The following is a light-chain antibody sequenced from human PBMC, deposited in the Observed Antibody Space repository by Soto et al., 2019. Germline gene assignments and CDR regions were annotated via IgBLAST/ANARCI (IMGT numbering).Light chain of an antibody. V-gene: IGKV1-5*03. J-gene: IGKJ1*01. Sequence: DIQMTQSPSTLSASVGDRITITCRASQSISSWLAWYQQKPGKAPKLLIYKASSLESGFPSRFSGSGSGTEFTLTISSLQPDDFATYYSQQYNSYWTFGQGTKVEIK. CDR1: QSISSW. CDR3: QQYNSYWT. CDR2: KAS.